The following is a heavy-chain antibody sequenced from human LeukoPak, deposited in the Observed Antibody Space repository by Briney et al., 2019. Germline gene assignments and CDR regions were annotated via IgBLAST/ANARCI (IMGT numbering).Heavy chain of an antibody. D-gene: IGHD1-26*01. CDR2: ISGSGGST. J-gene: IGHJ4*02. V-gene: IGHV3-23*01. CDR1: GFTFSSYA. CDR3: AKVVGATTRGYFDY. Sequence: PGGSLRLSCAASGFTFSSYAMSWVRQAPGKGLEWVSTISGSGGSTYYADSVKGRFTISRDNSKNTLYLQMNGLRAEDTAVYYCAKVVGATTRGYFDYWGQGTLVTVYS.